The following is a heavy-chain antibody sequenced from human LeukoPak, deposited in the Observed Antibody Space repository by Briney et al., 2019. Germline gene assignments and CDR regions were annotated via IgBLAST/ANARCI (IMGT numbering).Heavy chain of an antibody. Sequence: PSEALSLTCAVYGGSFSGYYWSWIRLPPGKGLEWIGEINHSGSTNYNPSLKSRVTISVDTSKNQFSLKLSSVTAADTAVYYCVSGLLWFGDLNYWGQGTLVTVSS. CDR2: INHSGST. CDR1: GGSFSGYY. CDR3: VSGLLWFGDLNY. V-gene: IGHV4-34*01. J-gene: IGHJ4*02. D-gene: IGHD3-10*01.